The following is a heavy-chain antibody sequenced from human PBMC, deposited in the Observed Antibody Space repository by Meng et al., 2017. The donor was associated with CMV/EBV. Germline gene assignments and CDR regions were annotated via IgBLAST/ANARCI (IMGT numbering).Heavy chain of an antibody. CDR3: ATEVDLVATTDY. Sequence: SGSGFSNAWMNWVRQASGKGLEWVGRIKSKTYGGTIEDAAPVKGRFTISRDDSKNTLFLQMNSLKTEDTGVYYCATEVDLVATTDYWGQGTLVTVSS. D-gene: IGHD5-12*01. CDR1: GSGFSNAW. J-gene: IGHJ4*02. CDR2: IKSKTYGGTI. V-gene: IGHV3-15*07.